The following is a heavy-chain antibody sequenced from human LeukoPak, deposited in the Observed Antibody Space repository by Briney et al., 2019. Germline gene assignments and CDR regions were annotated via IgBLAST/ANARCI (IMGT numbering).Heavy chain of an antibody. CDR3: TLFDYDSWSAYLH. CDR2: INPCNGKT. Sequence: ASVKVSCKASGYTFTSYSLHWVRQAPGQRLEWMGWINPCNGKTKYPQTFQGRVTISRDTSASTAYMELRSLRPEDTAVYYCTLFDYDSWSAYLHWGQGALVTVST. V-gene: IGHV1-3*01. D-gene: IGHD3-3*01. CDR1: GYTFTSYS. J-gene: IGHJ4*02.